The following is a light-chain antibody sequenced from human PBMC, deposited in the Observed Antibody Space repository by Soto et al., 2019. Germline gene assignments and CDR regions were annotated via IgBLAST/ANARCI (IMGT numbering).Light chain of an antibody. V-gene: IGLV2-14*01. CDR2: DVT. CDR3: SSYTSSGTL. J-gene: IGLJ1*01. CDR1: SGDVGGYKY. Sequence: QSVLTQPASVSGFPGQSITISCTGTSGDVGGYKYVCWYQQHPGKAPKVMIYDVTNRPSGVSNRFSGSKSGNTASLTISGLQADDEADYNCSSYTSSGTLFGTGTKVTVL.